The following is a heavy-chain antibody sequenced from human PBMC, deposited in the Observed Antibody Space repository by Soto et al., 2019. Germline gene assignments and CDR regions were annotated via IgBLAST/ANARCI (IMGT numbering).Heavy chain of an antibody. J-gene: IGHJ4*02. V-gene: IGHV2-5*01. Sequence: QITLRESGPTLVKPTQTLTLTCTFSGFSLNTYGVGVGWIRQPPGKALEWLAFIYWNDDKRYSSFLNSRLTITSDTSNNQVVLAVTDMDPVDTGTYDCVHRVLAGQQIDYWGQGTLVTVSS. CDR2: IYWNDDK. CDR1: GFSLNTYGVG. CDR3: VHRVLAGQQIDY. D-gene: IGHD2-15*01.